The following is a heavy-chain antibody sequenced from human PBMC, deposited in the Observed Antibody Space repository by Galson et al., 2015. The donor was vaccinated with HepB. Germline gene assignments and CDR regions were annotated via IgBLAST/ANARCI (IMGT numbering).Heavy chain of an antibody. CDR3: AKAAVEMAAIRSYYFDC. CDR2: ISYDGSNK. D-gene: IGHD5-24*01. J-gene: IGHJ4*02. Sequence: SLRLSCATSGFTFSRYGMHWVRQAPGKGLEWVAVISYDGSNKLYADSVKGRFTISRDIPKNTLYLQMNSLRAEDTAVYYCAKAAVEMAAIRSYYFDCWGQGTLVTVSS. CDR1: GFTFSRYG. V-gene: IGHV3-30*18.